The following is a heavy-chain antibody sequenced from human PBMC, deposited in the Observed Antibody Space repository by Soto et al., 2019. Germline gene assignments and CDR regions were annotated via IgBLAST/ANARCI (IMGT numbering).Heavy chain of an antibody. D-gene: IGHD3-3*01. J-gene: IGHJ4*02. CDR3: ARDRYSDFWSGLRFDY. Sequence: QLVQSGAEVKRPGASVKVSCKTSGYTFNKYGVSWVRQAPGQGLEWMGWISGYNGKTTFAQNFQGRVTMTTDTSTTTAYMELGSLRSDDTAVYFCARDRYSDFWSGLRFDYWGQGTLVTVSS. V-gene: IGHV1-18*01. CDR2: ISGYNGKT. CDR1: GYTFNKYG.